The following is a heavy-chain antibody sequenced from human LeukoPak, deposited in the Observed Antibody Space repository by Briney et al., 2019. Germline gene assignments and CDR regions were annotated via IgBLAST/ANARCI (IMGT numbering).Heavy chain of an antibody. J-gene: IGHJ4*02. CDR1: GFTFSTYT. CDR3: AREIVGATSADY. Sequence: GGSLRLSCAASGFTFSTYTMAWVRQAPGGGLEWVSGISGDGYSTYYADSVKGRFAISRDNSKSTLYLQMNSLRAEDTAVYYCAREIVGATSADYWGQGTLVTVSS. CDR2: ISGDGYST. D-gene: IGHD1-26*01. V-gene: IGHV3-23*01.